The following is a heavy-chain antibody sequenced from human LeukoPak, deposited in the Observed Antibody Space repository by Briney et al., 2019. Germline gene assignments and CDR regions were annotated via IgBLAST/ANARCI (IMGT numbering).Heavy chain of an antibody. CDR2: IKFDGSST. CDR1: GFTFSNDW. D-gene: IGHD2-2*01. J-gene: IGHJ4*02. V-gene: IGHV3-74*01. CDR3: ANHLACGSTSCPPFDY. Sequence: GGSLRLSCAASGFTFSNDWMHWVRQAPGKGLVWVSRIKFDGSSTNYADFVKGRFTISRDNARNTVYLQMNSLRAEDTAVYYCANHLACGSTSCPPFDYWGQGTLVTVSS.